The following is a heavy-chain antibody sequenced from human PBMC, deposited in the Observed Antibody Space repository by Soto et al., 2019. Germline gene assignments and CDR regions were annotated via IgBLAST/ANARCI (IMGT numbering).Heavy chain of an antibody. D-gene: IGHD3-3*01. CDR2: INHSGST. CDR1: GGSCSGYY. CDR3: ARSGAVDYDFWSGYSPRIYYFDY. J-gene: IGHJ4*02. V-gene: IGHV4-34*01. Sequence: PSETLSLTCAVYGGSCSGYYWSWIRQPPGKGLEWIGEINHSGSTNYNPSLKSRVTISVDTSKNQFSLKLSSVTAADTAVYYCARSGAVDYDFWSGYSPRIYYFDYWGQGTLVTVSS.